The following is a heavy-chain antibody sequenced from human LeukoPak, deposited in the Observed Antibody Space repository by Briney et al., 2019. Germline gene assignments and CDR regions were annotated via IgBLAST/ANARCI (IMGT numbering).Heavy chain of an antibody. D-gene: IGHD3-3*01. V-gene: IGHV1-69*04. CDR1: GGTFSSYA. J-gene: IGHJ5*02. Sequence: SVKVSCKASGGTFSSYAISWVRQAPGQGLEWMGRIIPILGIANYAQKFQGRVTITADKSTSTAYMELSSLRSEDTAVYYCARVVTIFGVVKENWFDPWAQGTLVTVSS. CDR2: IIPILGIA. CDR3: ARVVTIFGVVKENWFDP.